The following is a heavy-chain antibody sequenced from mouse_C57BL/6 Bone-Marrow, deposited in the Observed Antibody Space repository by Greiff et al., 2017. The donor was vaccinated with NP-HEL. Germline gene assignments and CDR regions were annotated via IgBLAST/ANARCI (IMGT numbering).Heavy chain of an antibody. CDR1: GYTFTSYW. V-gene: IGHV1-55*01. CDR2: IYPGSGST. CDR3: ARKMDYDSTDY. J-gene: IGHJ2*01. Sequence: QVHVKQPGAELVKPGASVKMSCKASGYTFTSYWITWVKQRPGQGLEWIGDIYPGSGSTNYNEKFKSKATLTVDTSSSTAYMQLSSLTSEDSAVYYCARKMDYDSTDYWGQGTTLTVSS. D-gene: IGHD2-4*01.